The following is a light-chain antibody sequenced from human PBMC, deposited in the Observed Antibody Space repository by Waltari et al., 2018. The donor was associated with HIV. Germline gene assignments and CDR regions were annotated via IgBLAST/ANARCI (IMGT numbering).Light chain of an antibody. CDR1: TSNVGSNF. J-gene: IGLJ1*01. Sequence: QSVLTQPPSASGTPGQRVTISCSGTTSNVGSNFVSWYQQLPGTAPKLLIYRDNRRPSGVPDRFSGSKSGASASLAIGGLRSEDEGDYYCATWDGSLGGVYVFGAGTKVTVL. V-gene: IGLV1-47*01. CDR2: RDN. CDR3: ATWDGSLGGVYV.